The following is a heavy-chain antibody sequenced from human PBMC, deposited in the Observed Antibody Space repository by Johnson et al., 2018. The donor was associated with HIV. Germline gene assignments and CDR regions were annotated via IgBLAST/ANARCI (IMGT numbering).Heavy chain of an antibody. J-gene: IGHJ3*02. CDR3: ASPYYYDSSCSPRYAFDI. V-gene: IGHV3-30*02. CDR2: IRYDGSNK. D-gene: IGHD3-22*01. Sequence: QVQLVESGGGVVQPGGSLRLSCAASGFTFSSYGMHWVRQAPGKGLEWVAFIRYDGSNKYYADSVKGRFTISRDNSKNTLYLQMNSLRAEDTAVYYCASPYYYDSSCSPRYAFDIWGQGTLVTVSS. CDR1: GFTFSSYG.